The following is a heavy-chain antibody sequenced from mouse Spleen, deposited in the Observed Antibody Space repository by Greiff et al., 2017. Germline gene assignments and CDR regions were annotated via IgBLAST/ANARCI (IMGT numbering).Heavy chain of an antibody. CDR2: ISYDGSN. Sequence: EVKLMESGPGLVKPSQSLSLTCSVTGYSITSGYYWNWIRQFPGNKLEWMGYISYDGSNNYNPSLKNRISITRDTSKNQFFLKLNSVTTEDTATYYCARDRMDYWGQGTSVTVSS. CDR3: ARDRMDY. J-gene: IGHJ4*01. V-gene: IGHV3-6*01. CDR1: GYSITSGYY.